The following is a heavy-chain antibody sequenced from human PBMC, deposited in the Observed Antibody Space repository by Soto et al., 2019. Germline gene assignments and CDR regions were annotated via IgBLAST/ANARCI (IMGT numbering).Heavy chain of an antibody. CDR2: INHSGST. V-gene: IGHV4-34*01. J-gene: IGHJ6*02. Sequence: PSETLSLTCAVYGGSFSGYYWTWIRQPPGTGLEWIGYINHSGSTNYNPSLKSRVTMSVDTSKNQFSLKVNSVTAADTALYYCARQGFGQLHGLVDVWGPGTTVTVSS. CDR3: ARQGFGQLHGLVDV. CDR1: GGSFSGYY. D-gene: IGHD3-10*01.